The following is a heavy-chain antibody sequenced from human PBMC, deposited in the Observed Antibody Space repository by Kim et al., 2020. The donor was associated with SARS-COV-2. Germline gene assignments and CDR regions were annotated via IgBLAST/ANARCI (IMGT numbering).Heavy chain of an antibody. CDR1: GFTFSSYW. CDR2: INSDGSST. D-gene: IGHD6-19*01. V-gene: IGHV3-74*01. CDR3: ARVISSGWYERADWYFDL. J-gene: IGHJ2*01. Sequence: GGSLRLSCAASGFTFSSYWMHWVRQAPGKGLVWVSRINSDGSSTSYADSVKGRFTISRDNAKNTLYLQMNSLRAEDTAVYYCARVISSGWYERADWYFDLWGRGTLVTVSS.